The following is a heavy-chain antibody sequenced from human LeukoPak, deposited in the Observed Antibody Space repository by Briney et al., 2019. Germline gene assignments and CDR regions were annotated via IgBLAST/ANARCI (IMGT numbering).Heavy chain of an antibody. D-gene: IGHD2-2*03. V-gene: IGHV3-7*01. CDR3: ARESGYCSSTSCYRWFDP. Sequence: GGSLGLSCAASGFTFSSYWMSWVRQAPGKGLEWVANIKQDGSEKYYVDSVKGRFTISRDNAKNSLYLQMNSLRAEDTAVYYCARESGYCSSTSCYRWFDPWGQGTLVTVSS. J-gene: IGHJ5*02. CDR1: GFTFSSYW. CDR2: IKQDGSEK.